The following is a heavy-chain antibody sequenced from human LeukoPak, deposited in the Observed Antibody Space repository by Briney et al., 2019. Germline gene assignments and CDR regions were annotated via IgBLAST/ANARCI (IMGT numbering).Heavy chain of an antibody. D-gene: IGHD3-16*01. CDR1: GGSISSRSYY. Sequence: SETLSLTCTVSGGSISSRSYYWGWIRQPPGKGLEWIGSIYYSGSTYYNPSLKSRVTISVDTSKNQFSLKLSSVTAADTAVYYCARHWGEPYSSLDYWGQGTLVTVSS. CDR2: IYYSGST. J-gene: IGHJ4*02. CDR3: ARHWGEPYSSLDY. V-gene: IGHV4-39*01.